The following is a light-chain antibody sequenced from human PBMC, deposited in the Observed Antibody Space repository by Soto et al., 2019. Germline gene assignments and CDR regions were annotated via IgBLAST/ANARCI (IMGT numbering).Light chain of an antibody. V-gene: IGKV3-15*01. J-gene: IGKJ4*01. CDR1: QSVSGN. CDR2: GAS. Sequence: EIVMTQSPATLSVSPGERAILSCRASQSVSGNLAWYQQRPGQAPRLLIYGASTRATGIPARFSGSGSGTEFTLTISSLQSEDFAVYYCQQYNNWPPLTFGGGTKVEIK. CDR3: QQYNNWPPLT.